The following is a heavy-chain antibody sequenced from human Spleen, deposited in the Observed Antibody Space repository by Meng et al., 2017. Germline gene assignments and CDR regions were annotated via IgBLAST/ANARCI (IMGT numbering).Heavy chain of an antibody. CDR3: ASWIYSCGWQ. Sequence: QGQLQESGPGLVKPWGTLSLTCVFSGGSISSIDWWSWVRQPPGKGLEWIGEIYHGGDTNYNPSLKSRVTIAIDRSKNQFSLKLSSVTAADTAVYYCASWIYSCGWQWGQGTLVTVSS. V-gene: IGHV4/OR15-8*02. CDR1: GGSISSIDW. J-gene: IGHJ4*02. CDR2: IYHGGDT. D-gene: IGHD6-19*01.